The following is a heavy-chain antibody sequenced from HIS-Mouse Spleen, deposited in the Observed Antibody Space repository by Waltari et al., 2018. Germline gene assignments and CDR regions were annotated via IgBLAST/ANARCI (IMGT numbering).Heavy chain of an antibody. CDR2: IHHSGST. V-gene: IGHV4-34*01. CDR3: ARGYTAMVRLGGL. J-gene: IGHJ4*02. CDR1: GWSFSGSY. D-gene: IGHD5-18*01. Sequence: QVQLPQWGAGLLRPSETLSLTCAVHGWSFSGSYCSGIRQPPGKGLEWIGEIHHSGSTNYNPSLRSRVTISVDTSKNQFSLKLSSVTAADTAVYYCARGYTAMVRLGGLRGQGTLVTVSS.